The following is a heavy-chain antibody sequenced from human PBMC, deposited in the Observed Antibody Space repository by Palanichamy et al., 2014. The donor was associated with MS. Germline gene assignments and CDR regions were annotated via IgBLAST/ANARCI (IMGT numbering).Heavy chain of an antibody. CDR3: ARGARLTSDSYYYGMDV. V-gene: IGHV3-72*01. D-gene: IGHD4-11*01. J-gene: IGHJ6*02. Sequence: EVQLVEGWGRAWSSLEGPVRLSCAASGFTFSGHYMDWVRQAPGKGLEWVARSRDKANSYTTEYAASVKGRFTISRDASKSSLYLQMNSLTTEDTAVYFCARGARLTSDSYYYGMDVWGQGTTVTVS. CDR2: SRDKANSYTT. CDR1: GFTFSGHY.